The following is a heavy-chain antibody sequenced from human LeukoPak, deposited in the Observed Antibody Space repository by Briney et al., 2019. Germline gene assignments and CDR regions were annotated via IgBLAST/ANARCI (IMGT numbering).Heavy chain of an antibody. CDR1: GLTFSDYY. V-gene: IGHV3-11*06. D-gene: IGHD6-19*01. J-gene: IGHJ4*02. Sequence: GGSLRLSCAASGLTFSDYYMSWIRQAPGKGLEWVSYISSSDTYTNYADSVKGRFTISRDNAKNSLYLQMNSLRAEDTAVYYCARGPYSSGSSADYWGQGTLVTVSS. CDR3: ARGPYSSGSSADY. CDR2: ISSSDTYT.